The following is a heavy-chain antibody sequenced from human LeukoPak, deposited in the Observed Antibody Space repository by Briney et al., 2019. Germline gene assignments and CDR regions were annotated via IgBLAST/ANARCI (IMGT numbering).Heavy chain of an antibody. Sequence: SETLSLTCAVYGGSFSGYYWSWIRQPPGKGLEWIGEINHSGSTNYNPSLKSRVTISVDTSKNQFSLKLSSVTAADTAVYYCARVKAVAGIYYYYYMDVWGKATTVTVSS. CDR2: INHSGST. CDR3: ARVKAVAGIYYYYYMDV. J-gene: IGHJ6*03. D-gene: IGHD6-19*01. CDR1: GGSFSGYY. V-gene: IGHV4-34*01.